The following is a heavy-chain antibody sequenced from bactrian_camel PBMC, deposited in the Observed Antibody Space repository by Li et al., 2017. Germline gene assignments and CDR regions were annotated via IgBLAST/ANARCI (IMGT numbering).Heavy chain of an antibody. CDR3: AAAPKWFCRLSSHDDYKY. J-gene: IGHJ4*01. CDR1: GVSSRFNC. V-gene: IGHV3S54*01. Sequence: HVQLVESGGDSVQAGGSLRLSCAASGVSSRFNCMGWFRQAPGKEREGVAALYRGGTTTYYADSVKGRSTISHDNANNTMYLQMNSLKPEDTAIYYCAAAPKWFCRLSSHDDYKYWGQGTQVTVS. CDR2: LYRGGTTT.